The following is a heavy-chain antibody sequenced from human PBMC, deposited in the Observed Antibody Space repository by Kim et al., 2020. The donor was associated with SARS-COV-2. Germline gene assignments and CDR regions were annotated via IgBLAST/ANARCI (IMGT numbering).Heavy chain of an antibody. V-gene: IGHV4-34*01. Sequence: GTTNYNPSLKSRVTKSVATSKNQFSLKLSSVTAADTAVYYCARTKPSLDYWGQGTLVTVSS. CDR2: GTT. J-gene: IGHJ4*02. D-gene: IGHD2-8*01. CDR3: ARTKPSLDY.